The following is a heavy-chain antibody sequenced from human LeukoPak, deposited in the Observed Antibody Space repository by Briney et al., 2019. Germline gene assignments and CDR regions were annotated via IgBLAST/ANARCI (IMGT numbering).Heavy chain of an antibody. CDR2: IYYRGST. J-gene: IGHJ6*03. CDR1: GGSISSYY. V-gene: IGHV4-59*01. Sequence: SETLFLTCTLSGGSISSYYWSWFRQSPGKGLEWIGYIYYRGSTDYSPSLKSRVTISLDTSKNQLSLKLRSVTAADTAVYYCARVRFLEWPAPMDVWGKGTTVTVSS. CDR3: ARVRFLEWPAPMDV. D-gene: IGHD3-3*01.